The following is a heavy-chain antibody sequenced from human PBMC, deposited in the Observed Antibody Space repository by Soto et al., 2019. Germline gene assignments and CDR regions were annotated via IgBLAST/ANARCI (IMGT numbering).Heavy chain of an antibody. Sequence: GGSLRLSCAASGFTVSSNYMSWVRQAPGKGLEWVSVIYSGGSTYYADSVKGRFTISRDNSKNTLYLQMNSLRAEDTAVYYCARAKGYYYGSRPRSYYYYMDVWGKGTTVTVSS. J-gene: IGHJ6*03. CDR3: ARAKGYYYGSRPRSYYYYMDV. CDR1: GFTVSSNY. V-gene: IGHV3-66*01. CDR2: IYSGGST. D-gene: IGHD3-10*01.